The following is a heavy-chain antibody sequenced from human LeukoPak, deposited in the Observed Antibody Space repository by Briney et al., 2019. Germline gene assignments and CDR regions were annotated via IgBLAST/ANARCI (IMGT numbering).Heavy chain of an antibody. D-gene: IGHD6-19*01. CDR2: IYYSGTT. CDR1: GGSISSSSYY. Sequence: PSETLSLTCTVSGGSISSSSYYWGWIRQPPGKGLEWIGSIYYSGTTYYNPSLKSRVTISVDTSRNQFSLKLSSVTAADTAVYYCASQSIAVAGLPFDYWGQGTLVTVSS. CDR3: ASQSIAVAGLPFDY. J-gene: IGHJ4*02. V-gene: IGHV4-39*07.